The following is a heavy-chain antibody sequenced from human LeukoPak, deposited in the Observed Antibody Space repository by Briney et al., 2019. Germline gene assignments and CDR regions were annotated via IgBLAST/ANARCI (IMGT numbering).Heavy chain of an antibody. D-gene: IGHD3-10*01. Sequence: PGGSLRLSCAASGFTFSTYAMSWVRPAPGKGLEWVALIGGSDGRTRYADSVKGRFTISRDNSKNTLYLEMNSLRAEDTAVYYCAKVSGYYYGSGSTEPNWFDPWGQGTLVTVSS. V-gene: IGHV3-23*01. CDR2: IGGSDGRT. CDR1: GFTFSTYA. J-gene: IGHJ5*02. CDR3: AKVSGYYYGSGSTEPNWFDP.